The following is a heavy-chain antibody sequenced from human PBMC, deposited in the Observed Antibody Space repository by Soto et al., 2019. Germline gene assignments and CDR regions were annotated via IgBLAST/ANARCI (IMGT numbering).Heavy chain of an antibody. CDR2: ISSSSSYI. D-gene: IGHD3-16*01. Sequence: GGSLRLSCAASGFTFSSYSMNWVRQAPGKGLEWVSSISSSSSYIYYADSVKDRFTISRDNAKNTLYLQMNSLRAEDTAVYYYAFSSLIEGGHQPLIDYWGRRTLVIGSS. V-gene: IGHV3-21*01. CDR3: AFSSLIEGGHQPLIDY. CDR1: GFTFSSYS. J-gene: IGHJ4*01.